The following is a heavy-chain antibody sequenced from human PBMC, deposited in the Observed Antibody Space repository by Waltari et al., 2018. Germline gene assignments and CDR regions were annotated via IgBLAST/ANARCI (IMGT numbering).Heavy chain of an antibody. CDR2: VYDCGNA. D-gene: IGHD1-26*01. CDR1: GGSINSSY. J-gene: IGHJ4*02. Sequence: QVQLQESGPGLVKPSETLSLTCTVSGGSINSSYWSWIRQHPGKGLEWIAYVYDCGNANYNPSRMSRVPISLVTSTNQVSLRLTSVTAADTAVYYCAGHEWGLPGFWGQGTLVTVSS. V-gene: IGHV4-59*08. CDR3: AGHEWGLPGF.